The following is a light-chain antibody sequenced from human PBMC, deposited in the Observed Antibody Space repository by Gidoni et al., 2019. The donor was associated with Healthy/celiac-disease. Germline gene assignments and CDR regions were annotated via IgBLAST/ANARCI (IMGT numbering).Light chain of an antibody. CDR2: GNS. V-gene: IGLV1-40*01. Sequence: QSVLTQPPSVSGPPGQRVTISCTGSSSNIGAGYDVHWYQQLPGTAPKLLIYGNSNRPSGVPDRFSGSKSGTSASLAITGLQAEDEADYYCQSYDSSSWVFGGGTKLTVL. CDR3: QSYDSSSWV. CDR1: SSNIGAGYD. J-gene: IGLJ3*02.